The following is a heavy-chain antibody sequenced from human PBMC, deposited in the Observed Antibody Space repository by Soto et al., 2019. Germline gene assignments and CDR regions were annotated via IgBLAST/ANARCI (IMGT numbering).Heavy chain of an antibody. D-gene: IGHD3-16*01. CDR1: GFAFSNYA. CDR3: AREGVYYYYGMDV. J-gene: IGHJ6*02. CDR2: ISSSSSTI. Sequence: PGGSLILSCAASGFAFSNYAMNWFRQPPGKGLEWVSYISSSSSTIYYADSVKGRFTISRDNAKNSLYLQMNSLRDEDTAVYYCAREGVYYYYGMDVWGQGTTVTVSS. V-gene: IGHV3-48*02.